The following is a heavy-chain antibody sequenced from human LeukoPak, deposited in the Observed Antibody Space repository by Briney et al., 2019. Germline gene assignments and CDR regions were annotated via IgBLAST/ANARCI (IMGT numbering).Heavy chain of an antibody. CDR2: ISSSSSTI. D-gene: IGHD6-13*01. V-gene: IGHV3-48*01. CDR3: AREETGIAAAGRDAFDT. Sequence: NWVRQAXGXXXEWVSYISSSSSTIYYADSVKGRFTISRDNAKNSLYLQMNSLRAEDTAVYYCAREETGIAAAGRDAFDTWGQGTMVTVSS. J-gene: IGHJ3*02.